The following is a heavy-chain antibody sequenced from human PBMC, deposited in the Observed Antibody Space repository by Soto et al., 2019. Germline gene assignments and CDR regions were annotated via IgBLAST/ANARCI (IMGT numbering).Heavy chain of an antibody. J-gene: IGHJ6*02. Sequence: GASVKVSCKASGFTFTSSAVQWGRQARGQRLEWIGWIVVGSGNTNYAQKFQERVTITRDMSTSTAYMELSSLRSEDTAVYYCASNDFWSGYPSDYGMDVWGQGTTVTVSS. D-gene: IGHD3-3*01. CDR3: ASNDFWSGYPSDYGMDV. V-gene: IGHV1-58*01. CDR2: IVVGSGNT. CDR1: GFTFTSSA.